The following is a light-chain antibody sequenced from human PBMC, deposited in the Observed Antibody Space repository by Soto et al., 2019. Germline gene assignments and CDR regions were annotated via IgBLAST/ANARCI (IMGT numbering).Light chain of an antibody. CDR1: QSISGW. J-gene: IGKJ4*01. CDR2: DAS. CDR3: QHYSTYLLT. V-gene: IGKV1-5*01. Sequence: GDRVTITCRASQSISGWLAWYQQKPGKAPNLLIYDASSLERGVPSRFSGSGSGTEFTLTITSLQPDDSATYYCQHYSTYLLTFGGGTKVDIK.